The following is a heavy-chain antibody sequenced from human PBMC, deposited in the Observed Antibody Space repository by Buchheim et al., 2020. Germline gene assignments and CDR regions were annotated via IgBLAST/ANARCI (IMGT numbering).Heavy chain of an antibody. CDR2: IYYSGST. Sequence: QVQLQESGPGLVKPSETLSLTCTVSGGSVNSGSYYWSWIRQPPGKGLEWIEYIYYSGSTNYNPSLKSRVTISVDTSKNQFSLKLSSVTAADTAVYYCAREVVGATHFDYWGQGTL. J-gene: IGHJ4*02. V-gene: IGHV4-61*01. CDR3: AREVVGATHFDY. D-gene: IGHD1-26*01. CDR1: GGSVNSGSYY.